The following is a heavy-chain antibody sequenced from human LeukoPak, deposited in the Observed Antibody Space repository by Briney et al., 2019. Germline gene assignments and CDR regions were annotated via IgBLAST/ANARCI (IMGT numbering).Heavy chain of an antibody. CDR2: IYYSGNT. CDR3: ARADYLDSSGYFGKFEY. J-gene: IGHJ4*02. Sequence: PSQTLSLTRTVSGGSISSGGHYWSWIRQHPGKGLEWIGNIYYSGNTYYNPSLKSRVTISVDTSKNQFSLKLSSVTAADTAVYYCARADYLDSSGYFGKFEYWGQGTLVTVSS. D-gene: IGHD3-22*01. CDR1: GGSISSGGHY. V-gene: IGHV4-31*03.